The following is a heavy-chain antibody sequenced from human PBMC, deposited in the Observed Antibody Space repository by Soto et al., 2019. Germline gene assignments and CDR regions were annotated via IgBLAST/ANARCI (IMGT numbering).Heavy chain of an antibody. CDR2: IGGSGGNR. Sequence: EVQLLESGGGLVQPGGSLRLSCAASGFTFNAYAMTWVRQAPGKGLEWVSAIGGSGGNRYYADSVRGRFTISRDNSKDTVDMQMNSLRVEDTSVYYCARVATDYITSVDNWGQGILVTVSS. V-gene: IGHV3-23*01. CDR1: GFTFNAYA. D-gene: IGHD4-4*01. CDR3: ARVATDYITSVDN. J-gene: IGHJ4*02.